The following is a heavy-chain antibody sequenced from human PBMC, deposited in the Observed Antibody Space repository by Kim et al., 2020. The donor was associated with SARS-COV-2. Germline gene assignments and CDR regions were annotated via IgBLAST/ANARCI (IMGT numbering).Heavy chain of an antibody. Sequence: GGSLRLSCAASGFTFSSYAMHWVRQAPGKGLEWVAVISYDGSNKYYADSVKGRFTISRDNSKNTLYLQMNSLRAEDTAVYYCAGPRSGSYSYYFDYWGQGTLVTVSS. CDR3: AGPRSGSYSYYFDY. D-gene: IGHD1-26*01. J-gene: IGHJ4*01. V-gene: IGHV3-30*04. CDR2: ISYDGSNK. CDR1: GFTFSSYA.